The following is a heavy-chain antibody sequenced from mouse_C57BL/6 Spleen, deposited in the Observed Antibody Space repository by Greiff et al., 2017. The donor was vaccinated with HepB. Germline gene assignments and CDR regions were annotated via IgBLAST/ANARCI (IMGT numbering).Heavy chain of an antibody. CDR2: IYPGDGDT. CDR3: ARCPFYGNYDFYAMDY. Sequence: QVQLKQSGPELVKPGASVKISCKASGYAFSSSWMNWVKQRPGKGLEWIGRIYPGDGDTNYNGKFKGKATLTADKSSSTAYMQLSSLTSEDSAVYFCARCPFYGNYDFYAMDYWGQGTSVTVSS. V-gene: IGHV1-82*01. J-gene: IGHJ4*01. D-gene: IGHD2-10*01. CDR1: GYAFSSSW.